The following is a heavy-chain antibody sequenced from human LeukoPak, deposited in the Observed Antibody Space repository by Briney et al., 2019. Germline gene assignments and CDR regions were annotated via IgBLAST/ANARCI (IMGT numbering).Heavy chain of an antibody. D-gene: IGHD3-22*01. V-gene: IGHV1-69*04. J-gene: IGHJ4*02. CDR3: ARESSSGYYYVSVYYFDY. CDR1: GGTFSSYA. Sequence: ASVKVSCKASGGTFSSYAISWVRQAPGQGLEWMGRIIPIFGIANYAQKFQGRVTITADKSTSTAYMELGSLRSEDTAVYYCARESSSGYYYVSVYYFDYWGQGTLVTVSS. CDR2: IIPIFGIA.